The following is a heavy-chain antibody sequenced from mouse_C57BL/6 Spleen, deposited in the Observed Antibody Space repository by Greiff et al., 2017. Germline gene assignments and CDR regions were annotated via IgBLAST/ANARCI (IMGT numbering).Heavy chain of an antibody. CDR1: GFNIKNTY. Sequence: VQLQQSVAELVRPGASVKLSCTASGFNIKNTYMHWVKQRPEQGLEWIGRIDPANGNTKYAPKFPGKATITADTSSNTAYLQLSSLTSEDTAIYYCARSHYYGSSHWYFDVWGTGTTVTVSS. D-gene: IGHD1-1*01. CDR2: IDPANGNT. J-gene: IGHJ1*03. V-gene: IGHV14-3*01. CDR3: ARSHYYGSSHWYFDV.